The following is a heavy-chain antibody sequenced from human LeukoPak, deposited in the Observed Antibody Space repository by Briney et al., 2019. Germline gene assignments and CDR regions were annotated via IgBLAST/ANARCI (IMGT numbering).Heavy chain of an antibody. CDR1: GFTFGDYA. CDR3: TRVADYDYVWGSYRYPRYFDY. J-gene: IGHJ4*02. D-gene: IGHD3-16*02. CDR2: IRSKAYGGTT. Sequence: HSGGSLRLSCTASGFTFGDYAMSWVRQAPGKGLEWVGFIRSKAYGGTTEYAASVKGRFTISRDDSKSIAYLQMNSLKTEDTAVYYCTRVADYDYVWGSYRYPRYFDYWGQGTLVTVSS. V-gene: IGHV3-49*04.